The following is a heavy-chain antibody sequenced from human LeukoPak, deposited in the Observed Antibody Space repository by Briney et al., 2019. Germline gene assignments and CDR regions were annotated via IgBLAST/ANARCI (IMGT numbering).Heavy chain of an antibody. CDR2: ISSSASTI. CDR3: ARGWTLDY. Sequence: GGSLRLSCAASGFTFSSYEMKWVGPAPGKGLEWVSYISSSASTIYHADSVKGRITISRDNAKNSLYLQMNTLRAEDTAVYYCARGWTLDYWGQGTLVTVSS. D-gene: IGHD1-1*01. CDR1: GFTFSSYE. V-gene: IGHV3-48*03. J-gene: IGHJ4*02.